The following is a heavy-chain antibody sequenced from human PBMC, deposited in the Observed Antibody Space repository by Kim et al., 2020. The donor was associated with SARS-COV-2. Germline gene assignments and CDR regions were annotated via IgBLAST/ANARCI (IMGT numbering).Heavy chain of an antibody. J-gene: IGHJ4*02. D-gene: IGHD6-13*01. CDR3: AVIAAAGTSPVDY. V-gene: IGHV3-30*03. CDR2: ISYDGSNK. Sequence: GGSLRLSCAASGFTFSSYGMHWVRQAPGKGPEWVAVISYDGSNKYYADSVKGRFTISRDPSKNTLYLQMNSLRAEDPAVYYCAVIAAAGTSPVDYWGQGTLVTVSS. CDR1: GFTFSSYG.